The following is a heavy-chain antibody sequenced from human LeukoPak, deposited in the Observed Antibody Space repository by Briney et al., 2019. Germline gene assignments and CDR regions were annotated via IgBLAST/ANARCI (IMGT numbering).Heavy chain of an antibody. CDR1: GGSISSYY. D-gene: IGHD3-10*01. CDR3: AREPITMVRGPEAFDI. V-gene: IGHV4-59*01. CDR2: IYYSGST. Sequence: SETLSLTCTVSGGSISSYYWSWIRQPPGKGLEWIGYIYYSGSTNYNPSLKSRVTISVDTSKNQFSLKLSSVTAADTAVYYCAREPITMVRGPEAFDIWGQGTMVTVSS. J-gene: IGHJ3*02.